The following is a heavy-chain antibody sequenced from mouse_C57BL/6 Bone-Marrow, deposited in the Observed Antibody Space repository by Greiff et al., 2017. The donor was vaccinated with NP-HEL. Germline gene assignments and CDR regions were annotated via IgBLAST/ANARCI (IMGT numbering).Heavy chain of an antibody. J-gene: IGHJ1*03. V-gene: IGHV6-3*01. Sequence: EVKLVESGGGLVQPGGSMKLSCVASGFTFSNYWMNWIRQSPETGLEWVAQIRLKSDNYATHYAESVKGRFTISRDDSKSSVYLQMNNLRAEDTGIYYCTTHYGSSYWYFDVWGTGTTVTVSS. CDR3: TTHYGSSYWYFDV. CDR1: GFTFSNYW. CDR2: IRLKSDNYAT. D-gene: IGHD1-1*01.